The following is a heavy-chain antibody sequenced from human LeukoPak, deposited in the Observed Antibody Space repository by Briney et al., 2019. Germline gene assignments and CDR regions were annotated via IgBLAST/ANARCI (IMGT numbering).Heavy chain of an antibody. CDR2: IYYSGST. J-gene: IGHJ3*02. CDR3: ASSGLGISAFDI. D-gene: IGHD7-27*01. V-gene: IGHV4-59*01. Sequence: SETLSLTCTASGGSSSSYYWSWIRQPPGKGLEWIGYIYYSGSTNYNPSLKSRVTISVDTSKNQFSLKLSSVTAADTAVYYCASSGLGISAFDIWGQGTMVTVSS. CDR1: GGSSSSYY.